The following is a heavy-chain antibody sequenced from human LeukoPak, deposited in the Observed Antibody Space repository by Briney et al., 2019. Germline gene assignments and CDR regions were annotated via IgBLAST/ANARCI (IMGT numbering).Heavy chain of an antibody. D-gene: IGHD3-3*01. V-gene: IGHV4-30-4*01. CDR3: ARMPENDFWSGCMGRYGMDV. Sequence: PSQTLSLTCTVSGGSISSGDYYWSWIRQPPGKGLEWIGYIYYSGSTYYNPSLKSRVTISVDTSKNQFSLKLSSVTAADTAVYYCARMPENDFWSGCMGRYGMDVWGQGTTVTVSS. CDR1: GGSISSGDYY. J-gene: IGHJ6*02. CDR2: IYYSGST.